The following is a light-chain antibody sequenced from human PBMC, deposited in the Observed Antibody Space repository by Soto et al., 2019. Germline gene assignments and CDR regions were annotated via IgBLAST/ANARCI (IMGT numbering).Light chain of an antibody. CDR2: GVN. Sequence: QSALTQPASVSGSPGQSITISCTGTSSDVAVYNYVSWFQQHPGKAPKLIIFGVNNRPSGVSDRFSGSKSGTSASLAISGLRSEDEAHFYCAVWDDSLNGWVFGGGTKVTVL. J-gene: IGLJ3*02. CDR3: AVWDDSLNGWV. V-gene: IGLV2-14*01. CDR1: SSDVAVYNY.